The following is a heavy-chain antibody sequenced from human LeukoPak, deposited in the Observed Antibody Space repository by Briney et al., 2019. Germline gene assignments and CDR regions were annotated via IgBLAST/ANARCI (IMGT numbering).Heavy chain of an antibody. D-gene: IGHD6-13*01. CDR1: GYTFTSYG. CDR2: ISAYNGNT. J-gene: IGHJ4*02. Sequence: ASVKVSCKASGYTFTSYGISWVRQAPGQGLEGMGWISAYNGNTNYAQKRQVRVTMATDTSTSTAYMALRSLRSDDTAVYYCAREKIPIEAAGTGLVDYWGQGTLVTVSS. V-gene: IGHV1-18*01. CDR3: AREKIPIEAAGTGLVDY.